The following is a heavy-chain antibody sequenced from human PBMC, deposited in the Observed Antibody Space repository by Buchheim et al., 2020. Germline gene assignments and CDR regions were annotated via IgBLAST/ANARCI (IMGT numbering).Heavy chain of an antibody. CDR1: GGSIGGSY. J-gene: IGHJ1*01. CDR2: IYHSGRT. D-gene: IGHD1-26*01. CDR3: VRTGELRGYQYFQH. Sequence: QVQLQESGPGLVKPSETLSLTCTVSGGSIGGSYWNWIRQTPGKRLEWIGYIYHSGRTSYNPSLKSRVTISVDTSKNQFSLRLTSVTAADTAVYYCVRTGELRGYQYFQHWGQGTL. V-gene: IGHV4-59*01.